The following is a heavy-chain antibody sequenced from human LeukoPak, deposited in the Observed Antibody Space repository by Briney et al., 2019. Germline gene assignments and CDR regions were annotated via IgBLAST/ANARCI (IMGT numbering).Heavy chain of an antibody. V-gene: IGHV3-11*06. CDR3: ARDRRLHQ. Sequence: GGSLRLSCAASGFKLSDYYMTWIRQAPGKGLEWVSYINTDSSYTNYADSVKGRFTVSRDNAKNSLYLQMNSLRVEDTAIYYCARDRRLHQWGQGTLVTVSS. CDR1: GFKLSDYY. CDR2: INTDSSYT. J-gene: IGHJ1*01.